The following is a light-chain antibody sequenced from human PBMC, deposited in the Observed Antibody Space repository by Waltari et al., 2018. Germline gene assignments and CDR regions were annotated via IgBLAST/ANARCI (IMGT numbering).Light chain of an antibody. CDR1: IGNNY. Sequence: QSVLTQPPSVSAAPGQKVTTSCSGTIGNNYVSWYHQLPGTAPKLLIYENNKRPSGIPDRFSGSKSGTSATLGITGLQTGDEGDYYCETWDSSLNTVIFGEGTKLTVL. CDR3: ETWDSSLNTVI. CDR2: ENN. V-gene: IGLV1-51*02. J-gene: IGLJ2*01.